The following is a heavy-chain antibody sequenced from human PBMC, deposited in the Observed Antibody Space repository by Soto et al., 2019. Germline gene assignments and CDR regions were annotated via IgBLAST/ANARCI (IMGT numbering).Heavy chain of an antibody. CDR3: ARDENSGYDHYYYYGMDV. Sequence: ASVKVSCKASGGTFSSYAISWVRQAPGQGLEWMGGIIPIFGTANYAQKFQGRVTITADKSTSTAYMELSSLRSEDTAVYYCARDENSGYDHYYYYGMDVWGQGTTLTVS. CDR2: IIPIFGTA. D-gene: IGHD5-12*01. J-gene: IGHJ6*02. V-gene: IGHV1-69*06. CDR1: GGTFSSYA.